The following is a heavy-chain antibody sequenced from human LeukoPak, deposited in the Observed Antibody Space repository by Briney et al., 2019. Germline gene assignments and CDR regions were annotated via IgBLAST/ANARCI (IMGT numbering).Heavy chain of an antibody. CDR1: GFTFSSYG. CDR2: ISYDGSNK. D-gene: IGHD1-26*01. J-gene: IGHJ4*02. Sequence: GGSLRLSCAASGFTFSSYGMHWVRQAPGKGLEWVAVISYDGSNKYYADSVKGRFTISRDNSKNTLYLQMNSLRAEDTAVYYCASGGRERRFDYWGQGTLVTVSS. CDR3: ASGGRERRFDY. V-gene: IGHV3-30*03.